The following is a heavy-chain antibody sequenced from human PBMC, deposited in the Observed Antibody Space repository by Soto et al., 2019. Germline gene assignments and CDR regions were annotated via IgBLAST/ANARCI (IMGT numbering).Heavy chain of an antibody. V-gene: IGHV3-21*01. CDR1: GFTFSSYS. J-gene: IGHJ4*02. Sequence: EVQLVESGGGLVNPGGSLRLSSAASGFTFSSYSMNWVRQAPGKGLEWVSSISSSSSYIYYADSVKGRFTISRDNAKNSLYLQMNSLRAEDTAVYYCARDQGIAVADGLDYWGQGTLVTVSS. CDR2: ISSSSSYI. D-gene: IGHD6-19*01. CDR3: ARDQGIAVADGLDY.